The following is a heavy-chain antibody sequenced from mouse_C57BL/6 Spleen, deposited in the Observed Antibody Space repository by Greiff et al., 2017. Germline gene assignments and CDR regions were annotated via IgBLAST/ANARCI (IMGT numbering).Heavy chain of an antibody. CDR3: ARRYDYEGYAMDY. Sequence: QVQLQQPGAELVRPGTSVKLSCKASGYTFTSYWMHWVKQRPGQGLEWIGVIDPSDSYTNYNQKFKGKATLTVDTSSSTAYMQLSSLTSEDSAVYYCARRYDYEGYAMDYWGQGTSVTVSS. D-gene: IGHD2-4*01. J-gene: IGHJ4*01. V-gene: IGHV1-59*01. CDR2: IDPSDSYT. CDR1: GYTFTSYW.